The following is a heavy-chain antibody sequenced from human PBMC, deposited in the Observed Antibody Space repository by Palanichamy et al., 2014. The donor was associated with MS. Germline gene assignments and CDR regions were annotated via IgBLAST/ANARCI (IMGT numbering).Heavy chain of an antibody. V-gene: IGHV3-48*04. Sequence: EVQLVEVWGRRWYSLGGPVRLSRAASGFTFSSYGMNWVRQAPGKGLEWVSHITSSSSTICYADSVKGRFTISRDNAKNSVFLQMDSLRAEDTALYYCATPLVGATVYWSQGTLVTVSS. D-gene: IGHD1-26*01. CDR2: ITSSSSTI. CDR1: GFTFSSYG. J-gene: IGHJ4*02. CDR3: ATPLVGATVY.